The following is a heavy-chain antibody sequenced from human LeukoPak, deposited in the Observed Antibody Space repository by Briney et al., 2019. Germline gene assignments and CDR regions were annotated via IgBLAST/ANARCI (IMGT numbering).Heavy chain of an antibody. CDR1: GFTFSSYA. J-gene: IGHJ4*02. D-gene: IGHD4-17*01. CDR3: AGGDYVNY. Sequence: GGSLRLSCAASGFTFSSYAMHWVRQAPGKGLEWVAVISYDGSNKYYADSVKGRFTISRDNSENTLYLQVNSLRAEDTAVYYCAGGDYVNYWGQGTLVTVSS. CDR2: ISYDGSNK. V-gene: IGHV3-30-3*01.